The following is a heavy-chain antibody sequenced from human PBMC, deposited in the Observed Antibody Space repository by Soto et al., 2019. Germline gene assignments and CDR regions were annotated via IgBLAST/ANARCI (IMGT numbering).Heavy chain of an antibody. Sequence: GVSLRLSCAASGFTVSSNYMSWVRQAPGKGLEWVSVIYSGGSTYYADSVKGRFSISRDNSKNTLYLQMNSLRAEDTAVYYCESGPHGDYFDYWGQGTLVSVFS. CDR2: IYSGGST. CDR1: GFTVSSNY. J-gene: IGHJ4*02. CDR3: ESGPHGDYFDY. D-gene: IGHD4-17*01. V-gene: IGHV3-53*01.